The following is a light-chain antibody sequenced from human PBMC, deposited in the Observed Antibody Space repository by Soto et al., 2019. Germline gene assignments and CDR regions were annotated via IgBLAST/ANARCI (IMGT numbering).Light chain of an antibody. J-gene: IGLJ1*01. V-gene: IGLV2-14*01. CDR3: SSYTSSSTLV. CDR1: SSDVGGYNY. Sequence: SGVTHPASVSWSPGQSITISCTGTSSDVGGYNYVSWYQHHPGKAPKLMIYEVSNRPSGVSNRFSGSKSGNTASLTISGLQAEDEADYYCSSYTSSSTLVFGTGTKVTVL. CDR2: EVS.